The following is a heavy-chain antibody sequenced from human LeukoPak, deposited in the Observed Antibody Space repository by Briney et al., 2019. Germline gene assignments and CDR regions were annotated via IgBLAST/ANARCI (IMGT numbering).Heavy chain of an antibody. Sequence: GGSLRLSCAASGFTFSDYYMSWIRQAPGKGLEWVPYISSSGSTIYYADSVKGRFTISRDNSKNALYLQMNSLRAEDTAEYYCAKDLDMVREPHIDYWGQGTLVTVSA. J-gene: IGHJ4*02. CDR1: GFTFSDYY. D-gene: IGHD3-10*01. CDR3: AKDLDMVREPHIDY. CDR2: ISSSGSTI. V-gene: IGHV3-11*01.